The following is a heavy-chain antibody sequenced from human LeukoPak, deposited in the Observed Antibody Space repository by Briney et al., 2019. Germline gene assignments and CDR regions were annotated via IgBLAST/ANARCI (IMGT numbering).Heavy chain of an antibody. CDR2: IYYSGNT. Sequence: SETLSLTCTVSGGSISSYYWSWIRQPPGKGLEWIGYIYYSGNTNYNPSLKSRVIISADTSKNQYSLRLSSVTAADTAVYYCARGGVAIPAANNWFDPWGQGTLVTVSS. CDR1: GGSISSYY. D-gene: IGHD2-2*01. J-gene: IGHJ5*02. V-gene: IGHV4-59*01. CDR3: ARGGVAIPAANNWFDP.